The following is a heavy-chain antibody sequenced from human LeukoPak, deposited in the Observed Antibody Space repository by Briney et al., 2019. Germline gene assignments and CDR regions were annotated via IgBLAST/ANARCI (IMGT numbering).Heavy chain of an antibody. Sequence: ASVKVSCKAPGYTFTSYGISWVRQAPGQGLEWMGWISAYNGNTNYAQKLQGRVTMTTDTSTSTAYMELRSLRSDDTAVYYCARDGDYYDSSDRDYYYYGMDVWGQGTTVTVSS. D-gene: IGHD3-22*01. CDR3: ARDGDYYDSSDRDYYYYGMDV. CDR2: ISAYNGNT. CDR1: GYTFTSYG. V-gene: IGHV1-18*01. J-gene: IGHJ6*02.